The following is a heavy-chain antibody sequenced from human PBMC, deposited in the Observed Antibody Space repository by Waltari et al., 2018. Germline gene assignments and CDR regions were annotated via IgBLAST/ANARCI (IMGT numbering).Heavy chain of an antibody. Sequence: QLQLQESGPGLVKPSGTLSLTCAVSGESMSSSYVWNWVRQPPGKGLEWIGQVRGDGRTNYNPSFASRLTISLDTSTDHVSLRLTSATAADTAVYYCARDRGRGLYLDSWGQGILVTVSP. D-gene: IGHD2-15*01. V-gene: IGHV4-4*02. CDR2: VRGDGRT. CDR3: ARDRGRGLYLDS. CDR1: GESMSSSYV. J-gene: IGHJ4*02.